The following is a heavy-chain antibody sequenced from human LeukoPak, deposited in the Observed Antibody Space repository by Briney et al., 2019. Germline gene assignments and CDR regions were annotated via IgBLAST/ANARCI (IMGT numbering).Heavy chain of an antibody. J-gene: IGHJ1*01. CDR1: GYSFTSYW. CDR2: IYPGDSDT. CDR3: ARHPLSSGSPPYFQH. Sequence: GESLKISCKGSGYSFTSYWIGWVRQMPGKGLEWMGIIYPGDSDTRYSPSFQGQVTISADKSISTAYLQWSSLKASDTAMYYCARHPLSSGSPPYFQHWGQGTLVTVSS. V-gene: IGHV5-51*01. D-gene: IGHD6-6*01.